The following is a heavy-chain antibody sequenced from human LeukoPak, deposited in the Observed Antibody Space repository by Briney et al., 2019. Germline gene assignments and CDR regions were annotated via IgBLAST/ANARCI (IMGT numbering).Heavy chain of an antibody. J-gene: IGHJ4*02. Sequence: GGSLRLSCEASGFAFNTYTMNWVRQAPGKGLEWVSGISGSGGSTYYADSVKGRFTISRDNSKNTLYLQMNSLRAEDTAVYYCAKGNTIFGVVIPLDYWGQGTLVTVSS. D-gene: IGHD3-3*01. CDR1: GFAFNTYT. CDR3: AKGNTIFGVVIPLDY. V-gene: IGHV3-23*01. CDR2: ISGSGGST.